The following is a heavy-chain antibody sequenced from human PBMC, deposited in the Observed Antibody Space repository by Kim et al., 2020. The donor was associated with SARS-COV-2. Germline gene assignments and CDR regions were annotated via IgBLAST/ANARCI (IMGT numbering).Heavy chain of an antibody. CDR1: GLPFRNYR. CDR3: AKGPIAVVPGGKMWLDP. D-gene: IGHD2-2*01. CDR2: ISYDGTIQ. V-gene: IGHV3-30*18. Sequence: GGSLRLSCAASGLPFRNYRMHWVRQAPGKGLEWVADISYDGTIQYYGDSVEGRFTISRDNSKNTLYLQMNSLRLEDTAVYYCAKGPIAVVPGGKMWLDPWGQGTLVTVSS. J-gene: IGHJ5*02.